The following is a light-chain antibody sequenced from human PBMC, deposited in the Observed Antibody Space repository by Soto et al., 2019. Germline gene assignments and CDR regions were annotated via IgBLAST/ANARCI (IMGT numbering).Light chain of an antibody. CDR3: QQYNNWPPGLT. CDR2: GAS. CDR1: QSVSSN. J-gene: IGKJ4*01. Sequence: EIVMTQSPATLSVSPGERATLSCRASQSVSSNLAWYQHKPGQAPRLLIYGASTRATGIPARFSGSGSGTEFTLTISSLQSEDFAVYYCQQYNNWPPGLTFGGGTRVEIK. V-gene: IGKV3-15*01.